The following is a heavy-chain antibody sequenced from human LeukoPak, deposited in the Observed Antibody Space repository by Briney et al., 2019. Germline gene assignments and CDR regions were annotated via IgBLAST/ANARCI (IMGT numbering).Heavy chain of an antibody. J-gene: IGHJ5*02. CDR2: IIPIFGTA. D-gene: IGHD3-10*01. CDR3: ARVRMVRGVIGWFDP. CDR1: GGTFSSYA. V-gene: IGHV1-69*13. Sequence: ASVKVSCKASGGTFSSYAISWVRQAPGQGLEGMGGIIPIFGTANYAQKFQGRVTITADESTSTAYMELSSLRSEDTAVYYCARVRMVRGVIGWFDPWGQGTLVTVSS.